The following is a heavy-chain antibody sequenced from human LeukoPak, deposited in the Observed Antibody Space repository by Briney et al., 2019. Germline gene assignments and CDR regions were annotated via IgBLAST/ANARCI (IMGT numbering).Heavy chain of an antibody. CDR3: ARFEPMKAGFDY. CDR2: LDPSDSYT. J-gene: IGHJ4*02. V-gene: IGHV5-10-1*01. CDR1: GYSFTSYW. Sequence: GESLKISCKGSGYSFTSYWISWVRQMPGKGLEWMGRLDPSDSYTNYSPSFQGHVTISADKSISTAYLQWSSLKASDTAMYYCARFEPMKAGFDYWGQGTQVTVSS. D-gene: IGHD3-22*01.